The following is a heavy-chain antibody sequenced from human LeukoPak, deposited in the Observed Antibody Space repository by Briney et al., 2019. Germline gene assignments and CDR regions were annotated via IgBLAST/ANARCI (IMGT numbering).Heavy chain of an antibody. CDR3: ARRGADLYYFDY. Sequence: ASVKVSCKASGYTFTGYSMHWVRQAPGQGLEWMGWINPNSGGTNYAQKFQGRVTMTRDTSISTAYMELSRLRSDDTAVYYCARRGADLYYFDYWGQETLVTVSS. CDR2: INPNSGGT. CDR1: GYTFTGYS. V-gene: IGHV1-2*02. J-gene: IGHJ4*02.